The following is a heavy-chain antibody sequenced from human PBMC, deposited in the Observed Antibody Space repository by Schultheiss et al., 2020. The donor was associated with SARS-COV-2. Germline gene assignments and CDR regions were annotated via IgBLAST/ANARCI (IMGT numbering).Heavy chain of an antibody. V-gene: IGHV3-23*01. J-gene: IGHJ4*02. CDR2: ISGSGIST. D-gene: IGHD2/OR15-2a*01. CDR3: AKGGTFKSTPLDY. Sequence: GESLKISCAASGFTFSSYALHWVRQAPGKGLEWVSSISGSGISTYYADSVKGRFTISRDNSKNTLYLQMHSLSAEDTAVYYCAKGGTFKSTPLDYWGQGTLVTVSS. CDR1: GFTFSSYA.